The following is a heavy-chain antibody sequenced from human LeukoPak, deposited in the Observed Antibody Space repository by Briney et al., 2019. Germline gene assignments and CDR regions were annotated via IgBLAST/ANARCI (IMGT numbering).Heavy chain of an antibody. V-gene: IGHV3-15*01. Sequence: GGSLRLSCAASGFTFSNAWMTWVRQGPGRGLECVGRIKRKTDGGTTDYAAPVKGRFTISRDDSKNTLYLQMNSLKTEDTAVYYCSTVRYCTTDVCYTPFDYWGQGTLVTVSS. CDR3: STVRYCTTDVCYTPFDY. CDR2: IKRKTDGGTT. J-gene: IGHJ4*02. CDR1: GFTFSNAW. D-gene: IGHD2-8*01.